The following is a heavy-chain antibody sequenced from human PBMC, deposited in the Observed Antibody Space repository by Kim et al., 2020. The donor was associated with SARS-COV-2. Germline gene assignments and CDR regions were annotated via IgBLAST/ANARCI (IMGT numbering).Heavy chain of an antibody. V-gene: IGHV5-51*01. J-gene: IGHJ5*02. CDR1: GYRFTNYW. D-gene: IGHD3-10*01. CDR3: ARGFGRPPSRFDP. CDR2: IYPGDSDT. Sequence: GESLQISCEGSGYRFTNYWIGWVRQMPGKGLEWMGIIYPGDSDTRYSPSFQGQVTISVDKSISTAFLQWSNLKASDTAMFYCARGFGRPPSRFDPWGQGTLVTVSS.